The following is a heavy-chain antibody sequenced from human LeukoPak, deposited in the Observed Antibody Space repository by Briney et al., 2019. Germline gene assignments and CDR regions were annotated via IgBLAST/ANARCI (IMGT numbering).Heavy chain of an antibody. CDR1: GGSISSSSYY. CDR2: IYYSGST. CDR3: ARDPWQGSTTLH. Sequence: PSETLSLTCTVSGGSISSSSYYWGWIRQPPGKGLEWIGSIYYSGSTYYNPSLKSRVTISLDTSKNQFSLKLSSVTAADTAMYYCARDPWQGSTTLHWGQGIMVTVSS. D-gene: IGHD1-26*01. V-gene: IGHV4-39*07. J-gene: IGHJ4*02.